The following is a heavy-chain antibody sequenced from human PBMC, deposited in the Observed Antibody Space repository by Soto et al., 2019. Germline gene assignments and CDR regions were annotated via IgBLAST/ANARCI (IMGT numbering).Heavy chain of an antibody. D-gene: IGHD3-10*01. V-gene: IGHV1-18*04. CDR2: ISAYNGNT. CDR1: GYTFTSYG. J-gene: IGHJ6*02. CDR3: ARLNSLCFGEPKSDMDV. Sequence: GASVEVSCKASGYTFTSYGISWVRQAPGQGLEWMGWISAYNGNTNYAQKLQGRVTMTTDTSTGTAYMELRSLRSDDTAVYYCARLNSLCFGEPKSDMDVWGQGPTVTLPS.